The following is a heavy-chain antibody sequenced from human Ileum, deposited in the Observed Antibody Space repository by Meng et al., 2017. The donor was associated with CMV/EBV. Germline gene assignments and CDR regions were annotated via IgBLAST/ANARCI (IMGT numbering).Heavy chain of an antibody. CDR1: GVDFSTYS. V-gene: IGHV3-74*01. J-gene: IGHJ4*02. Sequence: SCVGSGVDFSTYSMHWVSQVPGKGLIWVSHIKYDGSKTNYAESVKGRFTISRDNAKNTLYLQMNSLRAEDTAVYYCARDKWELFFDYWGQGALVTVSS. D-gene: IGHD1-26*01. CDR2: IKYDGSKT. CDR3: ARDKWELFFDY.